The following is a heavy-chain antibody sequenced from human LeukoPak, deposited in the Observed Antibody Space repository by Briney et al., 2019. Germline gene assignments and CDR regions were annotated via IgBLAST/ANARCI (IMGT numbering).Heavy chain of an antibody. V-gene: IGHV3-74*01. J-gene: IGHJ4*02. D-gene: IGHD1-7*01. CDR3: ATAGNYRFDY. Sequence: PGRSLRLSCAASGFTLSNYWVHWVSQAPGKGLVWVSRINPDRSTINYADSVKGRFTISRDNTKNTLYLQMNSLRAEDTAVYYCATAGNYRFDYWGQGTLVTVSS. CDR2: INPDRSTI. CDR1: GFTLSNYW.